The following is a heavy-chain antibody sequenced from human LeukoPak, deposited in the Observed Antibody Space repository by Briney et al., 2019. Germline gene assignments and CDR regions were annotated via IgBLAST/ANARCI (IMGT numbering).Heavy chain of an antibody. CDR1: GYTFTSYY. D-gene: IGHD3-10*01. CDR2: INPSGGST. Sequence: GASVKVSCKASGYTFTSYYMHWVRQAPGQGPEWMGIINPSGGSTSYAQKFQGRVTMTRDTSTSTVYMELSSLRSEDTAVYYCARVRSRVRGAFDIWGQGTMVTVSS. CDR3: ARVRSRVRGAFDI. J-gene: IGHJ3*02. V-gene: IGHV1-46*01.